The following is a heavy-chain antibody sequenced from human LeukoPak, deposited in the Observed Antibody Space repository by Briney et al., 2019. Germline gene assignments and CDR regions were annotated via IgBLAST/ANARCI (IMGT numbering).Heavy chain of an antibody. CDR3: ARESGWGLPHAFDF. CDR2: IRYDGDNE. CDR1: GFTFSNYG. Sequence: GGSLRLSCAASGFTFSNYGMHWVRQAPGEGLEWVAFIRYDGDNENYADSVKGRFTISRDDSKNTLYVQMNSLRAEDTAVYYCARESGWGLPHAFDFXXXGXXXXVSS. V-gene: IGHV3-30*02. J-gene: IGHJ3*01. D-gene: IGHD3-3*01.